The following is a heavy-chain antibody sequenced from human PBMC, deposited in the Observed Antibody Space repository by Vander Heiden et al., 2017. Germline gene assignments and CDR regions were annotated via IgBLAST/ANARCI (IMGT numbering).Heavy chain of an antibody. CDR2: IKQDGSEE. J-gene: IGHJ4*02. D-gene: IGHD6-19*01. CDR1: EFTFSHYW. Sequence: HLVESGGGLVQPGGSLRLSCAASEFTFSHYWMTWVRQAPGKGLEWVANIKQDGSEEYYVDSVKGRFTISRDNTKNSLFLQMNSLRAEDTAAYYCATYGLTVAGNDLWGQGTLVTVSS. CDR3: ATYGLTVAGNDL. V-gene: IGHV3-7*01.